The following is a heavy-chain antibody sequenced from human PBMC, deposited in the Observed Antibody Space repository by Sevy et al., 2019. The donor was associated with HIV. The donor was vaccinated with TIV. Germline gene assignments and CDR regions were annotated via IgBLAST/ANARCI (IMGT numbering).Heavy chain of an antibody. CDR1: GGPFSGYH. D-gene: IGHD2-2*01. CDR2: ISHSGTA. CDR3: ARGDFPVVEPEPIYLRGFDI. J-gene: IGHJ3*02. V-gene: IGHV4-34*01. Sequence: SETLSLTYAVSGGPFSGYHWSWIRQPPGKGLEWIGMISHSGTATYNPSVKSRVTISADTSRNRLYLRLNSVTDADKAVYYCARGDFPVVEPEPIYLRGFDIWGQGTVVTVSS.